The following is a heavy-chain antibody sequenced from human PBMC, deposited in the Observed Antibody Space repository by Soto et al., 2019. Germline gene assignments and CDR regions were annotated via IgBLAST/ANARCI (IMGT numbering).Heavy chain of an antibody. CDR3: ARDGDSNYPNWFDP. CDR2: IYYSGST. CDR1: GGSISSGGYY. Sequence: SSETLSLTCTVSGGSISSGGYYWSWIRQHPGKGLEWIGYIYYSGSTYYNPSLKSRVTISVDTSKNQFSLKLSSVTAADTAVYYCARDGDSNYPNWFDPWGQGTLVTVSS. V-gene: IGHV4-31*03. D-gene: IGHD4-4*01. J-gene: IGHJ5*02.